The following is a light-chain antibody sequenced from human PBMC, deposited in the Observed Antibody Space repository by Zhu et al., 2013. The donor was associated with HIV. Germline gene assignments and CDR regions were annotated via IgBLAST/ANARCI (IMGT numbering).Light chain of an antibody. CDR3: ASWDDSLNAWV. J-gene: IGLJ3*02. Sequence: QSVLTQPPSVSGAPGQRVTISCTGSSSNIGAGYDVHWYQQLPGTAPKLLIYGNSNRPSGVPDRFSGSKSGTSASLAISGLQSEDGADYYCASWDDSLNAWVFGGGTKLTVL. CDR2: GNS. CDR1: SSNIGAGYD. V-gene: IGLV1-40*01.